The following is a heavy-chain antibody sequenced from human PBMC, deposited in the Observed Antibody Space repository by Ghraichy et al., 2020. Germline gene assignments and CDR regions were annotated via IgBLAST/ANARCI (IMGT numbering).Heavy chain of an antibody. D-gene: IGHD3-3*01. V-gene: IGHV3-53*01. J-gene: IGHJ4*02. Sequence: GGSLRLSCAASGFTVSSNYMSWVRQAPGKGLEWVSVIYSGGSTYYADSVKGRFTISRDNSKNTLYLQMNSLRAEDTAVYYCARNYYDFWSGYYTGIDYWGQGTLVTVSS. CDR2: IYSGGST. CDR1: GFTVSSNY. CDR3: ARNYYDFWSGYYTGIDY.